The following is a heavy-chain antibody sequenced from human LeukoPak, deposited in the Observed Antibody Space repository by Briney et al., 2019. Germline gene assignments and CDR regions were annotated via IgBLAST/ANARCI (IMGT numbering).Heavy chain of an antibody. V-gene: IGHV3-66*01. CDR1: GFTVSINS. J-gene: IGHJ4*02. D-gene: IGHD1-26*01. CDR2: IYSGGRT. CDR3: ARDQGGATDS. Sequence: GGSLRLSCAASGFTVSINSMTWVRQAPGKGLEWVSVIYSGGRTYYADSVKGRFTISRDNSKNTAYLQMTSLRAEDTAVYYCARDQGGATDSWGQGTLVTVSS.